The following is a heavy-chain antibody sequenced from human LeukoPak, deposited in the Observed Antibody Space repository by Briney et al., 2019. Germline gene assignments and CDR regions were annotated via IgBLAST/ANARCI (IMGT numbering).Heavy chain of an antibody. J-gene: IGHJ4*02. CDR3: AKEKSDYGDYFGVSAFDY. CDR2: ISYDGSNR. Sequence: PGGSLRLSCAASGFIFNNYGMHWVRQAPGKGLEWVAVISYDGSNRYFADSVKGRFTISRDNSKNTLSLQMNSLRAEDTAVYYCAKEKSDYGDYFGVSAFDYWGQGTMVTVSS. CDR1: GFIFNNYG. D-gene: IGHD4-17*01. V-gene: IGHV3-30*18.